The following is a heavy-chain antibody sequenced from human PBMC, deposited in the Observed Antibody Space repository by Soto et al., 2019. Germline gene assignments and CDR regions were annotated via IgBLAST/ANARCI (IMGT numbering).Heavy chain of an antibody. CDR2: IYHSGST. V-gene: IGHV4-4*02. J-gene: IGHJ6*02. Sequence: QVQLQESGPGLVKPSGTLSLTCAVSGGSISSSNWWSWVLQPPGKGLEWIGEIYHSGSTNYNPSLKSRVTISVDKSKNQFSLKLSSVTAADTAVYYCARVLLPNTTRSLAGMDVWGQGTTVTVSS. CDR3: ARVLLPNTTRSLAGMDV. D-gene: IGHD1-26*01. CDR1: GGSISSSNW.